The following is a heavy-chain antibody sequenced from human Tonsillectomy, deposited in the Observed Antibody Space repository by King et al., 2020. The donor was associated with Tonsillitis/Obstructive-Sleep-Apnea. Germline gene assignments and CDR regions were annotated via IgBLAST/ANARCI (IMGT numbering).Heavy chain of an antibody. V-gene: IGHV4-59*01. J-gene: IGHJ6*04. CDR2: VSDSGNT. D-gene: IGHD3-3*01. CDR1: GGSISSYY. Sequence: VQLQESGPGLVKPSENLSLTCTVSGGSISSYYWSWIRQTPGKRLEWIGYVSDSGNTKYSPSLKSRLTMSVDTSKKQFSLRLRSVTAAHTAVYYCARGEGSVLDDLWRGYSPLDVWGKGTTVTVSS. CDR3: ARGEGSVLDDLWRGYSPLDV.